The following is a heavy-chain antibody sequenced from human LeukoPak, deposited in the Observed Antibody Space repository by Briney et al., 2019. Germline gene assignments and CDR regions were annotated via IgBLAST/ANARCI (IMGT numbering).Heavy chain of an antibody. V-gene: IGHV3-30*18. CDR3: AKDQRTMTRRMDV. D-gene: IGHD2-2*01. CDR2: VTYDGSKA. J-gene: IGHJ6*02. CDR1: GFTFRNYG. Sequence: GGSLRFSCAASGFTFRNYGMHWVRQVPGKGLEWLGVVTYDGSKAFYADSVKGRLTISRDNSKNTLYLQMNTLRVEDRAVYFCAKDQRTMTRRMDVWGQGTAVIVSS.